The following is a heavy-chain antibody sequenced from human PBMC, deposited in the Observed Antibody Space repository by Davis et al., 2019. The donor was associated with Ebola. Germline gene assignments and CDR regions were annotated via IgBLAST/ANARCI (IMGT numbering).Heavy chain of an antibody. Sequence: GGPLRPSCAAPGFTFSSYWMSWARQAPGKGLEWVANIKQDGSEKYYVDSVKGRFTISGDNAKNSLYLQMNSLRAEDTAVYYCARDSNVVIDYWGQGTLVTVSS. CDR1: GFTFSSYW. CDR3: ARDSNVVIDY. D-gene: IGHD1-1*01. CDR2: IKQDGSEK. V-gene: IGHV3-7*01. J-gene: IGHJ4*02.